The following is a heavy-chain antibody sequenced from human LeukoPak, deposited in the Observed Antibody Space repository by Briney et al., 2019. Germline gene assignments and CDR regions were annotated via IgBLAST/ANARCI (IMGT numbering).Heavy chain of an antibody. CDR3: ARDRGSVSFGWFDP. D-gene: IGHD2-15*01. V-gene: IGHV4-59*01. J-gene: IGHJ5*02. CDR2: IYYSGST. Sequence: PSETLSLTCAVYGGSFSGYYWSWIRQPPGKGLEWIGYIYYSGSTNYNPSLKSRVTISVDTSKNQFSLKLSSVTAADTAVYYCARDRGSVSFGWFDPWGQGTLVTVSS. CDR1: GGSFSGYY.